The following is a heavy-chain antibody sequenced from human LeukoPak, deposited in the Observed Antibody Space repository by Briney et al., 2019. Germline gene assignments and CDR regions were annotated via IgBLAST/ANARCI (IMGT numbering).Heavy chain of an antibody. J-gene: IGHJ5*02. CDR3: ARHAIVVVPAAMRTVRYNWLDP. CDR1: GGSISSSSYY. D-gene: IGHD2-2*01. CDR2: IYYSGST. V-gene: IGHV4-39*01. Sequence: SQTLSLTCTVSGGSISSSSYYWGWIRQPPGKGLEWSGSIYYSGSTYYNPSLNSRVTISVDTTKNQFSLKLSSVTPADTAVSFCARHAIVVVPAAMRTVRYNWLDPWGQGTLVTVSS.